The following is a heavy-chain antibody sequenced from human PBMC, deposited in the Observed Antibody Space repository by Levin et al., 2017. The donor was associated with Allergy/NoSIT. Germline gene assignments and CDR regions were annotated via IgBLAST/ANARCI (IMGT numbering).Heavy chain of an antibody. CDR2: IYYSGST. CDR3: ARDRRHATNVNGMDV. CDR1: GGSINDYY. Sequence: GSLRLSCTVSGGSINDYYWSWIRQSPVKGLEWIGYIYYSGSTRYNPSLKSRVTISVDRSKNKFSLELISVTPEDTARYFCARDRRHATNVNGMDVWGQGTTVIVSS. V-gene: IGHV4-59*01. J-gene: IGHJ6*02.